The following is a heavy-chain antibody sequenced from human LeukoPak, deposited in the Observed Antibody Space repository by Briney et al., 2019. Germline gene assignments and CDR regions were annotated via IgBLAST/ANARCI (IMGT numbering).Heavy chain of an antibody. CDR1: GFTFSSYA. V-gene: IGHV3-33*08. CDR3: ARSYWNDHFDY. Sequence: GGSLRLSCAASGFTFSSYALHWVRQAPGKGLEWVAAIWYDGSNKYYVDSVKGRFTISRDNSKNTLYLQMNSLRAEDTAVYYCARSYWNDHFDYWGQGTLVTVSS. CDR2: IWYDGSNK. D-gene: IGHD1-1*01. J-gene: IGHJ4*02.